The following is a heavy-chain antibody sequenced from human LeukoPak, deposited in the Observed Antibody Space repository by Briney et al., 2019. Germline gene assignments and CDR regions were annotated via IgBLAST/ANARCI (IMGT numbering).Heavy chain of an antibody. D-gene: IGHD1-26*01. Sequence: ASVKVSCKASGYTFTGYYMHWVRQAPGQGLEWMGWINPNSGGTNYAQKFQGRVTMTRDTSISTAYMELSRLRSEDTAVYYCATARLSVGATDPHYFDYWGQGTLVTVSS. CDR1: GYTFTGYY. J-gene: IGHJ4*02. CDR2: INPNSGGT. CDR3: ATARLSVGATDPHYFDY. V-gene: IGHV1-2*02.